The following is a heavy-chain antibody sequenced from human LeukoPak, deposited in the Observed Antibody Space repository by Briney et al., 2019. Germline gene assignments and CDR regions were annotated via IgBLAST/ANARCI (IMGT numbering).Heavy chain of an antibody. CDR2: ISDSGNT. V-gene: IGHV4-39*01. CDR3: ARGEKVLDYFGY. CDR1: GGSISSRNYY. J-gene: IGHJ4*02. D-gene: IGHD3-16*01. Sequence: SQTLSLTCTVSGGSISSRNYYWGWIRQPPGEGLEWIGKISDSGNTYYSPSLRSRVTISIDTSKNQFPLKLSSVTATDTAVYYCARGEKVLDYFGYWGQGTLVTVSS.